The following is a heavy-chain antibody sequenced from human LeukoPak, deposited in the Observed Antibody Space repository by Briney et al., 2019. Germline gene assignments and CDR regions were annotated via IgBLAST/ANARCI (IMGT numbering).Heavy chain of an antibody. CDR1: GFTVSSNY. J-gene: IGHJ3*02. D-gene: IGHD1-26*01. CDR2: IYSGGST. CDR3: ASSQWELRPESAFDI. Sequence: GGSLRLSCAASGFTVSSNYMSWVRQAPGKGLEWVSVIYSGGSTYYADSVKGRFTISRDNSKNTLYLQMNSLRAEDTAVYYCASSQWELRPESAFDIWGQGTMVTVSS. V-gene: IGHV3-66*01.